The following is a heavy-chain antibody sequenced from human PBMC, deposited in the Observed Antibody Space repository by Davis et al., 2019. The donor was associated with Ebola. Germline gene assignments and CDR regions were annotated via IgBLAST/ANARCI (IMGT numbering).Heavy chain of an antibody. CDR1: GFVFRNYV. CDR3: ARDDYDFWGGYSPVYYYGMDV. D-gene: IGHD3-3*01. CDR2: HGTSGDT. Sequence: GGSLRLSCAASGFVFRNYVMSWVRRAPGKGLEWVSTHGTSGDTYYADSAKGRFTNSRDNSKNTLYLQMNSLRAEDTAVYYCARDDYDFWGGYSPVYYYGMDVWGKGTTVTVSS. V-gene: IGHV3-23*01. J-gene: IGHJ6*04.